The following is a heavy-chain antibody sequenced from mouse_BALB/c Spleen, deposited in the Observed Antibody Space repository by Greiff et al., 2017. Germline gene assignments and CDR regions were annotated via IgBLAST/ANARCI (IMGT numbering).Heavy chain of an antibody. CDR2: ISYDGSN. CDR1: GYSITSGYY. V-gene: IGHV3-6*02. D-gene: IGHD1-1*01. CDR3: ARDDGGSSYWYFDV. J-gene: IGHJ1*01. Sequence: DVQLVESGPGLVKPSQSLSLTCSVTGYSITSGYYWNWIRQFPGNKLEWMGYISYDGSNNYNPSLKNRISITRDTSKNQFFLKLNSVTTEDTATYYCARDDGGSSYWYFDVWGAGTTVTVSS.